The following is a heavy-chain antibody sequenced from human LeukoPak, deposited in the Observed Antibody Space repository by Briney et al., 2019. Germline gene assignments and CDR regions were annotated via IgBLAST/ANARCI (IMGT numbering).Heavy chain of an antibody. Sequence: GESLKISCKGSGYSFTSYVMNWVRQAPGKGLEWVSGISGSGEKTYYADSLKGRITISRDNSKNTIYLQINSLRAEDTAVYYCAKDHRGLGYFDYCGQGTLVTVSS. CDR2: ISGSGEKT. J-gene: IGHJ4*02. V-gene: IGHV3-23*01. CDR3: AKDHRGLGYFDY. D-gene: IGHD7-27*01. CDR1: GYSFTSYV.